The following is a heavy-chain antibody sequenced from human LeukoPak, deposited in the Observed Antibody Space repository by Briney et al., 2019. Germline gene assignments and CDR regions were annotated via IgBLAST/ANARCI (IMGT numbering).Heavy chain of an antibody. CDR3: ARARYSDSSGYYTLDY. D-gene: IGHD3-22*01. Sequence: PSETLSLTCAVSGSSISSSDWWSLLRQPPGKGLEWIGEFYHSGSTNYNPSLKSRVTISVDKPKNQYSLKLTPVTAADTAVYYCARARYSDSSGYYTLDYWGQGTLVTVSS. J-gene: IGHJ4*02. CDR2: FYHSGST. V-gene: IGHV4-4*02. CDR1: GSSISSSDW.